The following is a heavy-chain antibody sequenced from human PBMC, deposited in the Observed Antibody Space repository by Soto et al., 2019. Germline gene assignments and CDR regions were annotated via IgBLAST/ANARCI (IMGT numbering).Heavy chain of an antibody. Sequence: QVQLVQSGAELKKPGASVKVSCKASGYTFINYGINWVRQAPGQGLEWMGWISAYNGNTNYAQKLQGRVTMTTDTSTSTAYMELRSLRSDDTAVYFCARGWFGEFLYYFDYWGQGTLVTASS. CDR3: ARGWFGEFLYYFDY. D-gene: IGHD3-10*01. J-gene: IGHJ4*02. CDR2: ISAYNGNT. CDR1: GYTFINYG. V-gene: IGHV1-18*01.